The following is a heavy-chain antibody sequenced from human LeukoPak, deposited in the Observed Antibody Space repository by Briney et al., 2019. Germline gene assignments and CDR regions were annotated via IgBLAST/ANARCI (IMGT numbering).Heavy chain of an antibody. V-gene: IGHV4-4*07. CDR3: ASDGGRSNLAVL. J-gene: IGHJ4*02. CDR2: IYNSGTT. D-gene: IGHD6-19*01. Sequence: NPSETLSLTCTVSGGSIGSYYWSWMRQFAGNGLEWIGRIYNSGTTHYNPSLKSRVTISVDTSKNQFSLKLTSVTAADTAVYYCASDGGRSNLAVLWGQGTLVTVSS. CDR1: GGSIGSYY.